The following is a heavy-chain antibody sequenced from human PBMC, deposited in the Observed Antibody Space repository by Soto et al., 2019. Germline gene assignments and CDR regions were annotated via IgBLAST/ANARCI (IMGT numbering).Heavy chain of an antibody. D-gene: IGHD6-19*01. CDR3: EGGQWLKLFDY. CDR1: GGSISSSSYY. J-gene: IGHJ4*02. Sequence: SETLSLTCTVSGGSISSSSYYWGWIRQPPGKGLEWIGSIYYSGSTYYNPSLKSRVTISVDTSKNQFSLKLSSVTAADTAVYYCEGGQWLKLFDYWGAGTLLTV. V-gene: IGHV4-39*01. CDR2: IYYSGST.